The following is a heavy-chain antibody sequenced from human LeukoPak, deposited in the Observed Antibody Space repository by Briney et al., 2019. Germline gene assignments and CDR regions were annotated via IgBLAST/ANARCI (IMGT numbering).Heavy chain of an antibody. J-gene: IGHJ4*02. D-gene: IGHD3-9*01. CDR2: ISGSGGST. CDR3: AKGVNFDWLPNDY. V-gene: IGHV3-23*01. CDR1: GFTFSSYS. Sequence: GGSLRLSCAASGFTFSSYSMNWVRQAPGKGLEWVSAISGSGGSTYYADSVKGRFTISRDNSKNTLYLQMNSLRGEDTAVYYCAKGVNFDWLPNDYWGQGTLVTVSS.